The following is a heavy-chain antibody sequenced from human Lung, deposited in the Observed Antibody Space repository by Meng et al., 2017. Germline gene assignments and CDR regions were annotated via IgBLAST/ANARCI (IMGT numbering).Heavy chain of an antibody. CDR2: ISIIGHNT. V-gene: IGHV3-23*01. J-gene: IGHJ4*02. Sequence: LRYCGGALGPPGGVWRLCCAVSGFTCSYFSMSWSRQAPGKGLEWVSGISIIGHNTYYADSGKGRFHISRDNSRNTLYLQMNSLRAEDTAIYYCAKEEVPNNYWGQGTLVTVSS. CDR1: GFTCSYFS. D-gene: IGHD1-1*01. CDR3: AKEEVPNNY.